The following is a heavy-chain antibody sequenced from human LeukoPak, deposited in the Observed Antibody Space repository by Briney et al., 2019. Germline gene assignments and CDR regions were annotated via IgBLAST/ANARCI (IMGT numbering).Heavy chain of an antibody. J-gene: IGHJ4*02. CDR3: ARQGRGWERNFDY. V-gene: IGHV4-39*01. Sequence: PSETLSLTCTVSGGSISSSSYYWGWIRQPPGKGLEWIGSIYQSGSTYYNPSLESRVTISVDTSKNQFSLKLSSVTAADTAVYFCARQGRGWERNFDYWGQGTLVTVSS. D-gene: IGHD1-26*01. CDR2: IYQSGST. CDR1: GGSISSSSYY.